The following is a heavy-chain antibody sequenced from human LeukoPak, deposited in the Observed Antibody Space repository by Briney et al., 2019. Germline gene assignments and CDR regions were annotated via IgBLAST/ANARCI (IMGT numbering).Heavy chain of an antibody. J-gene: IGHJ4*02. CDR2: ISSSSGYT. V-gene: IGHV3-21*01. Sequence: GGSLRLSCAASGFTFNIFSMNWVRQAPGKGLEWVSSISSSSGYTYYTDSVKGRFTISRDNAKSSLFLQMNSLRADDTAVYYCARGLGGYDGDYFDYWGQGILVTVSS. CDR1: GFTFNIFS. D-gene: IGHD5-12*01. CDR3: ARGLGGYDGDYFDY.